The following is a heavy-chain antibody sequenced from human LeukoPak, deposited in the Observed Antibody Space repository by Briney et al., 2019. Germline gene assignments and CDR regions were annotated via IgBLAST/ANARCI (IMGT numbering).Heavy chain of an antibody. V-gene: IGHV3-23*01. J-gene: IGHJ4*02. CDR3: AKRIHGYNPLDY. D-gene: IGHD5-24*01. CDR1: GSTFITYV. Sequence: GSLRLSCTVSGSTFITYVMSLVRQGPGKGLEWVSAISGRGDYTYYADSVKGRFTISRDNSRNTLYLQMNSLRPEDTAIYYCAKRIHGYNPLDYWGQGTLVTVSS. CDR2: ISGRGDYT.